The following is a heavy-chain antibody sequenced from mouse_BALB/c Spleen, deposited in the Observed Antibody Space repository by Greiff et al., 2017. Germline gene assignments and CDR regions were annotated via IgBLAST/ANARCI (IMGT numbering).Heavy chain of an antibody. CDR3: AKRGDYGYDVGYAMDY. Sequence: QVQLQQSGPSLVQPSQSLSITCTVSGFSLTSYGVHWVRQSPGKGLEWLGVIWRGGSTDYNAAFMSRLSITKDNSKSQVFFKMNSLQADDTAIYYCAKRGDYGYDVGYAMDYWGQGTSVTVSS. J-gene: IGHJ4*01. D-gene: IGHD2-2*01. V-gene: IGHV2-5-1*01. CDR2: IWRGGST. CDR1: GFSLTSYG.